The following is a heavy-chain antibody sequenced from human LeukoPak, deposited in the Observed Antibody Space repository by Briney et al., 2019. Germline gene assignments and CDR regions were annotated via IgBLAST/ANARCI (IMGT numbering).Heavy chain of an antibody. CDR1: GFTFSSYW. V-gene: IGHV3-7*01. J-gene: IGHJ5*02. D-gene: IGHD2-15*01. CDR2: IKQDGSEE. CDR3: AREGCSGGSCYSFWFDP. Sequence: GGSLRLSCAASGFTFSSYWMSWVRQAPGKGLEWVANIKQDGSEEYYVDSVKGRFTISRDNAKNSLYLQMNSLRAEDTAVYYCAREGCSGGSCYSFWFDPWGQGTLVTVPS.